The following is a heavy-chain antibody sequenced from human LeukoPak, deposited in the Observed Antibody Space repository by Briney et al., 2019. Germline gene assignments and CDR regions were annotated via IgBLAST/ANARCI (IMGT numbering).Heavy chain of an antibody. CDR1: GDSISRSRYF. CDR2: IYYSGST. D-gene: IGHD5-12*01. J-gene: IGHJ5*02. V-gene: IGHV4-39*07. CDR3: ARGSPSGYVGDWFDP. Sequence: SETLSLTCTVSGDSISRSRYFWGWIRQPPGKGLERVGNIYYSGSTYYNPSLESRVTMSVDTSKNQFSLKLTSVTAADTAVYYCARGSPSGYVGDWFDPWGQGTLVIVSS.